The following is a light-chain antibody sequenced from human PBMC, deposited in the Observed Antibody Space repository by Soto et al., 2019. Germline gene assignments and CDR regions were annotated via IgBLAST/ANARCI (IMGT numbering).Light chain of an antibody. V-gene: IGKV3-11*01. CDR1: QGVSSSY. CDR3: QQRSNWPRT. CDR2: DAS. Sequence: EIVLTQSPGTPSLSPGERATLSCRASQGVSSSYLAWYQQKPGQAPRLLIYDASNRATGIPARFSGSGSGTDFTLTISSLEPEDFAVYYCQQRSNWPRTFGQGTKVDIK. J-gene: IGKJ1*01.